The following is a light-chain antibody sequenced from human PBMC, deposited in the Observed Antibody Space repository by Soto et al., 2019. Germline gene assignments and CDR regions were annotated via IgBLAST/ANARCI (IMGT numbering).Light chain of an antibody. Sequence: QSVLTQSSSVSAAAGQKVSISCSGSYSNIGSNFVSWYQHFPGSAPKLVIYDNSQRPSGIPDRFSGSKSGSSATLGITGLQTGDDAYYYCGTWDSSLSVVVFGGGTKLTVL. CDR2: DNS. J-gene: IGLJ2*01. V-gene: IGLV1-51*01. CDR1: YSNIGSNF. CDR3: GTWDSSLSVVV.